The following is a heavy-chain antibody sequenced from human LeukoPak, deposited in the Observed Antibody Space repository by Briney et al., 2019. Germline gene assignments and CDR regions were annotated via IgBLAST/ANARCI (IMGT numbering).Heavy chain of an antibody. Sequence: PGGSLRLSCAASGFAFSSQAMGWVRQAPGKGLEWVSVISDSGDSTYYADSVKGRFTISRDNSKNTLYLQMISLRAEDTAVYYCTREDVLRYFDLTRFDYWGQGTLVTVSS. J-gene: IGHJ4*02. CDR3: TREDVLRYFDLTRFDY. CDR1: GFAFSSQA. V-gene: IGHV3-23*01. D-gene: IGHD3-9*01. CDR2: ISDSGDST.